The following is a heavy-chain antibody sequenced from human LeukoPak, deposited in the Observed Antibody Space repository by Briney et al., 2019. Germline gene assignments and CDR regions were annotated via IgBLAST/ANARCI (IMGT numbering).Heavy chain of an antibody. V-gene: IGHV4-4*07. D-gene: IGHD2-15*01. J-gene: IGHJ4*02. CDR3: AREANYCSGGSCYSVMVDY. CDR2: IYTSGST. CDR1: GGSISSYY. Sequence: SETLSLTCTVSGGSISSYYWSWIRQPAGKGLEWIGRIYTSGSTNYNPSLKSRVTMSVDTSKNQFSLKLSSVTAADTAVYYCAREANYCSGGSCYSVMVDYWGQGTLVTVPS.